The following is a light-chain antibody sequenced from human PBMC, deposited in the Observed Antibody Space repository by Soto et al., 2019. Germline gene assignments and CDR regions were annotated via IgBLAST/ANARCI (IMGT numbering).Light chain of an antibody. V-gene: IGKV3-20*01. CDR3: QQHGTSPRT. J-gene: IGKJ1*01. Sequence: EIVLTQSPGTLSLSPGERATLSCRASQSVSSSYLAWYQQRPGQAPRLLIYGASSRATGIPDRFSGSGSGTDFTLTINRLEPEDFAVYYCQQHGTSPRTFGQGTKVEIK. CDR1: QSVSSSY. CDR2: GAS.